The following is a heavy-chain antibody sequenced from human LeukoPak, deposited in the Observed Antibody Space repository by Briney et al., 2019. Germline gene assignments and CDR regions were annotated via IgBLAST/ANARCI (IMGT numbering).Heavy chain of an antibody. Sequence: SETLSLTCAVYGGSFNDYYWNWIRQPPGKGLEWIGEINLRGSTTYNPSLKSRDTISVDTSKNQFSLKLSSVTAADTAVYYCARGVFMDYLGDWGQGTLVTVSS. D-gene: IGHD3-10*01. CDR1: GGSFNDYY. CDR3: ARGVFMDYLGD. CDR2: INLRGST. V-gene: IGHV4-34*01. J-gene: IGHJ4*02.